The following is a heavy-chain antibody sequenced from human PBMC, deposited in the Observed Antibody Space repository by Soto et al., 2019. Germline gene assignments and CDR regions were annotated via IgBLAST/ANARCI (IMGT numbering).Heavy chain of an antibody. V-gene: IGHV3-30-3*01. CDR2: TSYDGSNK. CDR1: GFTFSNHA. J-gene: IGHJ4*02. D-gene: IGHD3-9*01. CDR3: ARQNYYDFLTGHVVY. Sequence: QVQLVESGGGVVQPGRSLRLSCAASGFTFSNHAMHWVRQAPGKGLEWVAVTSYDGSNKYYADSVKGRFTISRDNSKNTLSLQMNSLRVEDTAVYYCARQNYYDFLTGHVVYWGQGILVTVSS.